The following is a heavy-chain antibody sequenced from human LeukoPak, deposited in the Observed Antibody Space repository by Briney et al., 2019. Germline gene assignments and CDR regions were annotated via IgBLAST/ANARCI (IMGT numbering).Heavy chain of an antibody. CDR3: AKDRPGVGATGRTFDY. CDR1: GFTFSSYA. D-gene: IGHD1-26*01. J-gene: IGHJ4*02. V-gene: IGHV3-23*01. Sequence: HSGGSLRLSCAASGFTFSSYAMSWVRQAPGKGLEWVSAISGSGGSTYYADSVKGRFTISRDNSKNTLYLQMNNLRAEDTAVYYCAKDRPGVGATGRTFDYWGQGTLVTVSS. CDR2: ISGSGGST.